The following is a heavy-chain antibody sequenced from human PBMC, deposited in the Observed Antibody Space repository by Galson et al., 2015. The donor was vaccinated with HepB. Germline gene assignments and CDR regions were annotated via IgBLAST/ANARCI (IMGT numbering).Heavy chain of an antibody. CDR3: ARGGARRFYNGFDP. V-gene: IGHV7-4-1*02. J-gene: IGHJ5*02. Sequence: SVKVSCKASGYNFTNYAMNWVRQAPGQGLEWMGWINTNTGNTTYAQDFKGRFIISLDTSVSTAYLQISSLRAEDTAVYYCARGGARRFYNGFDPWGQDTLLSISS. CDR2: INTNTGNT. CDR1: GYNFTNYA. D-gene: IGHD1-14*01.